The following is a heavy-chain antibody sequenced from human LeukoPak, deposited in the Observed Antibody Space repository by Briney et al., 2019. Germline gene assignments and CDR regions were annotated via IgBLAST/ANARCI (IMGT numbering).Heavy chain of an antibody. V-gene: IGHV4-30-4*01. CDR2: IYYSGST. J-gene: IGHJ4*02. CDR1: GGSISSGDYY. D-gene: IGHD3-16*02. Sequence: SQTLSLTCTVSGGSISSGDYYWSWIRQPPGKGLEWIGYIYYSGSTFYNPSLKSRVTISVDTSKNQFSLKLSSVTAADTAVYYCARADITFGGVIVFHYWCQGTLVTVSS. CDR3: ARADITFGGVIVFHY.